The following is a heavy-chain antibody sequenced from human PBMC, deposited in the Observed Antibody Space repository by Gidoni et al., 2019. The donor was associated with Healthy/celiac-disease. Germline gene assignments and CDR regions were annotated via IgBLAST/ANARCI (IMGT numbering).Heavy chain of an antibody. D-gene: IGHD3-22*01. J-gene: IGHJ4*02. CDR2: IIPILGIA. Sequence: QVQLVQSGAEVKKPGSSVKVSCKASGGTFSSYTISWVRQAPGQGLEWMGRIIPILGIANYAQKFQGRVTITADKSTSTAYMELSSLRSEDTAVYYCARGVIPPVKEYTTGADYFDYWGQGTLVTVSS. CDR3: ARGVIPPVKEYTTGADYFDY. V-gene: IGHV1-69*02. CDR1: GGTFSSYT.